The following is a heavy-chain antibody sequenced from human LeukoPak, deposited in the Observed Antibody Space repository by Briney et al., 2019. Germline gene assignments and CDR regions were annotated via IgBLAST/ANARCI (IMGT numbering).Heavy chain of an antibody. J-gene: IGHJ4*02. CDR3: ARTATDTGEFDY. CDR1: GFTFSSYS. D-gene: IGHD6-13*01. CDR2: ISSSSSI. V-gene: IGHV3-21*01. Sequence: GGSLRLSCAASGFTFSSYSMNWVRQAPGKGLECVSSISSSSSIYYADSVKGRFTISRDDAKNSLYLQMNSLRAEDTAVYYCARTATDTGEFDYWGQGTLVTVSS.